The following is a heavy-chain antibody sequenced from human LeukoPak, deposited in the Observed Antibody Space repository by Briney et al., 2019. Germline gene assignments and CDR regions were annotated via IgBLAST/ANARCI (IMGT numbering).Heavy chain of an antibody. CDR1: GGSILTYY. Sequence: SETLSLTCTVSGGSILTYYWSWLRQPPGKGLEWIGYIYSSGSTNHNPSLRGRLTISVDTSRNQFSLRLSSVTAADTAVYYCARQGGYSSPFYIWGKGTTVAVSS. J-gene: IGHJ6*04. D-gene: IGHD6-6*01. CDR3: ARQGGYSSPFYI. CDR2: IYSSGST. V-gene: IGHV4-59*08.